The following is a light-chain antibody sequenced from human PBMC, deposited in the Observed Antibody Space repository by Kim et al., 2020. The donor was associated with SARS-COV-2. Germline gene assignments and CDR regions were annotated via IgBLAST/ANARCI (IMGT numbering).Light chain of an antibody. CDR3: SAWDSSLSTWV. CDR2: RNN. Sequence: QAGLTQPPSVSKALRQTATLTCTGNSSNVGNQGAAWLQQHQGHPPKLLSDRNNNRPSGISERFSASRSGDTASLTITGLQPEDEADYYCSAWDSSLSTWVFGGGTQLTVL. CDR1: SSNVGNQG. J-gene: IGLJ2*01. V-gene: IGLV10-54*04.